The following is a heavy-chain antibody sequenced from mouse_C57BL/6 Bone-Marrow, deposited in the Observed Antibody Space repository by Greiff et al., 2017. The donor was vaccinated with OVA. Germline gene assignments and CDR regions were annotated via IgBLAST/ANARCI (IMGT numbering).Heavy chain of an antibody. J-gene: IGHJ4*01. D-gene: IGHD1-1*01. Sequence: QVQLQQSGAELVRPGTSVTMSCKASGYTFTNYWIGWAKQRPGHGLEWIGDIYPGGGYTNYNEKFKGKATLTADKSSSTAYMQFSSQTSGDSAIYYCARWGYGSSYDAMDYWGQGTSVTVSS. CDR1: GYTFTNYW. V-gene: IGHV1-63*01. CDR2: IYPGGGYT. CDR3: ARWGYGSSYDAMDY.